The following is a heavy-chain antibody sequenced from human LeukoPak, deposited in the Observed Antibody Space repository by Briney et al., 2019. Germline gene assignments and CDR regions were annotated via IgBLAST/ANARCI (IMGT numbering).Heavy chain of an antibody. CDR2: ISAYNGNT. CDR3: ARTDSSGYYTLYYYGMDV. CDR1: GYTFTSYG. V-gene: IGHV1-18*01. D-gene: IGHD3-22*01. Sequence: ASVTVSCTASGYTFTSYGISWVRQAPGRGLDWMGWISAYNGNTNYAQKLQGRVTMTTDTSTSTAYMELRSLRSDDTAVYYCARTDSSGYYTLYYYGMDVWGQGTTVTVSS. J-gene: IGHJ6*02.